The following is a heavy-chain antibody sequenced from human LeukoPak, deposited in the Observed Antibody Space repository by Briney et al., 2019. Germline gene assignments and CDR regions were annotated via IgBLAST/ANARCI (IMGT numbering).Heavy chain of an antibody. Sequence: SETLSLTCTVSGVSISSYYWSWIRQPLGKGLEWIGSIYYSGSTNYNPSLKSRVTISVDTSKNQFSLKLSSVTAADTAVYYCARDPNYYDSSGYLHYFDYWGQGTLVTVSS. CDR3: ARDPNYYDSSGYLHYFDY. J-gene: IGHJ4*02. V-gene: IGHV4-59*01. D-gene: IGHD3-22*01. CDR2: IYYSGST. CDR1: GVSISSYY.